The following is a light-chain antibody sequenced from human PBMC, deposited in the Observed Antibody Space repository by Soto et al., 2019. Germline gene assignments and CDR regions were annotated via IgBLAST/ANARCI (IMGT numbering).Light chain of an antibody. CDR3: QQYFSTPPP. J-gene: IGKJ4*01. Sequence: DIVMTQSPESLAVPLGERATINCKSSQSVLYNSNKKNNLVWYQQKPGHPPNLLIHWASNRERGVPDRFGGGGSGTDFTLTISSLLAEDVAAYSCQQYFSTPPPFGGGTKVEIK. CDR1: QSVLYNSNKKNN. V-gene: IGKV4-1*01. CDR2: WAS.